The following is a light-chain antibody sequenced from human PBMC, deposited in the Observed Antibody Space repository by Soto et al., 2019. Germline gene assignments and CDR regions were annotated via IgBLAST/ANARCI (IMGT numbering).Light chain of an antibody. J-gene: IGKJ3*01. CDR3: QHRSNWLGT. V-gene: IGKV3-11*01. CDR1: QSVGSF. CDR2: DAS. Sequence: EIVLTQSPATLSLSPGERATLSCRASQSVGSFLAWYQQKSGQTPRLLIYDASNRAPGIPARFSGSGSGTDFTLTMSSLEPEDFAVYYCQHRSNWLGTFGPGTKVDIK.